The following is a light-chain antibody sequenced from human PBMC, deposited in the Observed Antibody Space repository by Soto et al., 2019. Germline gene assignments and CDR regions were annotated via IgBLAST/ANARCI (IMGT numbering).Light chain of an antibody. CDR2: GTS. CDR3: QQYGSSPLT. V-gene: IGKV3-20*01. J-gene: IGKJ4*01. Sequence: ENVLTQSPGTLSLSPGERATLSCSASQTLINNYLAWYQQKPGQSPRLLVYGTSTRATGIPDRFSGSGSGTDFTLSIDRLEPEDFGLYYCQQYGSSPLTFGGGTKVEIK. CDR1: QTLINNY.